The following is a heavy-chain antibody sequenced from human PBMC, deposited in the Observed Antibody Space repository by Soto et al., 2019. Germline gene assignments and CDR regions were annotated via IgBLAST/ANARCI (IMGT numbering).Heavy chain of an antibody. CDR3: AKGDFDWLFLNYGMDV. CDR2: ISGSGGST. J-gene: IGHJ6*02. CDR1: GFTFSSYA. V-gene: IGHV3-23*01. D-gene: IGHD3-9*01. Sequence: PGGSLRLSCAASGFTFSSYAMSWVRQAPGKGLEWVSAISGSGGSTYYADSVKGRFTISRDNSKNTLYLQMNSLRAEDTAVYYCAKGDFDWLFLNYGMDVWGQGTTVTVSS.